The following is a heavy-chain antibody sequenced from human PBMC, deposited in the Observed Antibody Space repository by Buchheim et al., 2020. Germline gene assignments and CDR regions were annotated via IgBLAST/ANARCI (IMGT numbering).Heavy chain of an antibody. CDR2: IWYDGSNK. CDR3: ARGTGYCSSTSCSNFDY. CDR1: GFTFSSYG. V-gene: IGHV3-33*01. J-gene: IGHJ4*02. Sequence: QVQLVESGGGVVQPRRSLRLSCAASGFTFSSYGMHWVRQAPGKGLEWVALIWYDGSNKYYADSVKGRFTISRDNSKNTLYLQMNSLRAEDTAVYYCARGTGYCSSTSCSNFDYWGQGTL. D-gene: IGHD2-2*01.